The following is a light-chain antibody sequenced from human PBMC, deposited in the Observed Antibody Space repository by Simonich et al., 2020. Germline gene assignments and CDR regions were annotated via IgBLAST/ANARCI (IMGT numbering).Light chain of an antibody. Sequence: DIQMTQSPSSVSASVGDRVTITCRASQGISSWLALYQQKPGKAPKLLIYAASSLQSGVPSRFSGSGSGTDFTLTISSLQPDDFATYYCQQYNSYSRYTFGQGTKLEIK. CDR1: QGISSW. J-gene: IGKJ2*01. CDR2: AAS. CDR3: QQYNSYSRYT. V-gene: IGKV1D-16*01.